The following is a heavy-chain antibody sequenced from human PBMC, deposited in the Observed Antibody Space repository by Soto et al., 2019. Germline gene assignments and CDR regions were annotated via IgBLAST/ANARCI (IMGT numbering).Heavy chain of an antibody. CDR3: ARGRITQNWFDP. CDR1: GYTFTSYE. D-gene: IGHD3-10*01. CDR2: MNPNSGNT. V-gene: IGHV1-8*02. Sequence: ASVKVSCKASGYTFTSYEMYWVRQATGQGLEWMGWMNPNSGNTGYAQKFQGRVTMTRDTSTSTVYMELSSLRSEDTAVYYCARGRITQNWFDPWGQGTLVTVSS. J-gene: IGHJ5*02.